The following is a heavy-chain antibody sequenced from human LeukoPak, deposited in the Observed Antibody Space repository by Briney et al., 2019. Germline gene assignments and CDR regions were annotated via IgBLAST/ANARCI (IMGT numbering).Heavy chain of an antibody. J-gene: IGHJ5*02. CDR1: GGSISGYY. V-gene: IGHV4-59*01. Sequence: PSETLSLTCTVSGGSISGYYWSWIRQPPGKGLEWIGYIYYSGSTNYNPSLKSRVTISVDTSKSQFSLKLSSVTAADTAVYYCARAWSSGWGPWGQGTLVTVSS. D-gene: IGHD6-19*01. CDR2: IYYSGST. CDR3: ARAWSSGWGP.